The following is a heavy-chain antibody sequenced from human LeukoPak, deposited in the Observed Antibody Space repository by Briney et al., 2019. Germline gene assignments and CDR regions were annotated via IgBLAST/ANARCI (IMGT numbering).Heavy chain of an antibody. D-gene: IGHD2-2*01. Sequence: GASVKVSCKASGYTFTSYDINWVRQATGQGLEWMGWMNPNSGNTGYAQKFQGRVTMTRSTSISTAYMELSSLRSEDTAVYYCARGRYCSSTSCYYYYMDVWGKGTTVTVSS. CDR1: GYTFTSYD. J-gene: IGHJ6*03. V-gene: IGHV1-8*01. CDR3: ARGRYCSSTSCYYYYMDV. CDR2: MNPNSGNT.